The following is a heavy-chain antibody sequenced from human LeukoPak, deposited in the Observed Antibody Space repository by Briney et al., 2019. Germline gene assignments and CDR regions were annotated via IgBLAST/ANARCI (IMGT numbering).Heavy chain of an antibody. J-gene: IGHJ4*02. D-gene: IGHD6-13*01. CDR3: ARDPLSIAAAGTGLDY. CDR2: NRYNGINK. V-gene: IGHV3-30*02. Sequence: GGSLRLSCAASGFTFSSYGMHWVRQAPGKGLEWVAFNRYNGINKYYADSVKGRFTISRDNARNSLYLQMNSLRAEDTAVYYCARDPLSIAAAGTGLDYWGQGTLVTVSS. CDR1: GFTFSSYG.